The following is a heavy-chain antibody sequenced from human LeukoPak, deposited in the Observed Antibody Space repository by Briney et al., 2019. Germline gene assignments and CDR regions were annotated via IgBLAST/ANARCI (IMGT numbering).Heavy chain of an antibody. V-gene: IGHV1-2*02. D-gene: IGHD6-6*01. CDR2: INPNSGGT. CDR3: ARRVYSSSGA. J-gene: IGHJ3*01. Sequence: ASVEVSCKASGYTFTSYGISWVRQAPGQGLEWMGWINPNSGGTNYAQKFQGRVTMTRDTSISTAYMELSRLRSDDTAVYYCARRVYSSSGAWGQGTMVTVSS. CDR1: GYTFTSYG.